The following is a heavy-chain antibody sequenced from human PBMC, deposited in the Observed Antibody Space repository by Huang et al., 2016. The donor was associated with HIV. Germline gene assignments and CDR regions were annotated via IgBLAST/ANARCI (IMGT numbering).Heavy chain of an antibody. J-gene: IGHJ3*02. V-gene: IGHV3-74*01. D-gene: IGHD2-15*01. CDR3: ARAGGFEI. CDR1: GFKFSNYW. Sequence: EEHLVESGGGLVQPGGSLRLSCEASGFKFSNYWMQWVRQAPGKGRMGVSGIKSDGRTTDYADSVKGRFTISRDNAKNTLYLQMSSLTAEDTAIYYCARAGGFEIWGQGTVVTVSS. CDR2: IKSDGRTT.